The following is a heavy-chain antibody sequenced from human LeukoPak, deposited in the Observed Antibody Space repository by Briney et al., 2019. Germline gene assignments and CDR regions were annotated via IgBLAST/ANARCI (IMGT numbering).Heavy chain of an antibody. D-gene: IGHD5-18*01. CDR3: ARSGYSYGYLAWFDP. J-gene: IGHJ5*02. CDR2: IYHSGST. CDR1: GGSISSSGYS. V-gene: IGHV4-30-2*01. Sequence: SQTLSLTCAVSGGSISSSGYSWSWIRQPPGKGLEWIGYIYHSGSTYYNPSLKSRVTISVDRSKNQFSLKLSSVTAADTAVYYCARSGYSYGYLAWFDPWGQGTLVTVSS.